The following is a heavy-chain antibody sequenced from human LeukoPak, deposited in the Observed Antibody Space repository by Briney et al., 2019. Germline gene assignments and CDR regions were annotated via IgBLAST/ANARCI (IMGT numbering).Heavy chain of an antibody. CDR1: GYTFTSYG. D-gene: IGHD3-22*01. J-gene: IGHJ4*02. CDR3: ATSYYYDSSGYSQTGGDY. Sequence: ASVKVSCKASGYTFTSYGISWVRQAPGQGLEWMGWISAYNGNTNYAQKLQGRVTVTTDTSTSTAYMELRSLRSDDTAVYYCATSYYYDSSGYSQTGGDYWGQGTLVTVSS. V-gene: IGHV1-18*01. CDR2: ISAYNGNT.